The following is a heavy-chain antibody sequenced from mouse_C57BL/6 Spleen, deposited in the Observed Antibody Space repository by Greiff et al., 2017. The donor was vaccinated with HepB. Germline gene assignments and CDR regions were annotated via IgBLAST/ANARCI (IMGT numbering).Heavy chain of an antibody. CDR2: IDHSDSYT. Sequence: QVQLQQPGAELVMPGASVKLSCKASGYTFTSYWMHWVKQRPGQGLEWIGEIDHSDSYTNYNQKFKGKSTLTLDKSSSTAYMQLSSLTSEDSAVYYCARGDDYDVNAMDYWGQGTSVTVSS. D-gene: IGHD2-4*01. J-gene: IGHJ4*01. CDR1: GYTFTSYW. CDR3: ARGDDYDVNAMDY. V-gene: IGHV1-69*01.